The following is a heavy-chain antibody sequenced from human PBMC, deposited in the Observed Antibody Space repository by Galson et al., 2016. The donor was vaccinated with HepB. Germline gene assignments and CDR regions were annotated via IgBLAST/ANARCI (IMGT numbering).Heavy chain of an antibody. Sequence: ETLSLTCTVSGGSISSYYWNWIRQPPGKGLEWIGYIYYSGSTYYNPSLKSRVTISVDTSKNQFSLKLSSVTAADTAVYYCARRAATYDSSGYYYGADGDYWGQGTLVTVSS. CDR2: IYYSGST. CDR3: ARRAATYDSSGYYYGADGDY. V-gene: IGHV4-59*08. J-gene: IGHJ4*02. CDR1: GGSISSYY. D-gene: IGHD3-22*01.